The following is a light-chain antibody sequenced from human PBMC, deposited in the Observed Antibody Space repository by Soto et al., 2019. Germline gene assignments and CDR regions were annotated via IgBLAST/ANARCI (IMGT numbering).Light chain of an antibody. J-gene: IGLJ2*01. CDR1: SSNIGAGYD. V-gene: IGLV1-40*01. CDR3: QSYDISLSVSVV. CDR2: GNT. Sequence: QSVLTQPPSVSGAPGLRVTISCTGSSSNIGAGYDVQWYQQLPGAAPRLLIFGNTNRPSGVPDRFSGSRSGTSASLAISGLQAEDEADYYCQSYDISLSVSVVFGGGTKLTVL.